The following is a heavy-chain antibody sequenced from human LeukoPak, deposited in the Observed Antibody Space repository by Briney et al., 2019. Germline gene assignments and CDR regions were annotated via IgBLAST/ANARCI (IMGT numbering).Heavy chain of an antibody. J-gene: IGHJ4*02. CDR1: GFTFNTYA. CDR3: AKQLGYCSDGSCYFPY. Sequence: PGGSLRLSCAASGFTFNTYAMSWVRQAPGKGLEWVSAISNNGGYTYYADSVQGRFTISRDNSKSTLCLQMNSLRAEDTAVYYCAKQLGYCSDGSCYFPYWGQGTLVTVSS. V-gene: IGHV3-23*01. CDR2: ISNNGGYT. D-gene: IGHD2-15*01.